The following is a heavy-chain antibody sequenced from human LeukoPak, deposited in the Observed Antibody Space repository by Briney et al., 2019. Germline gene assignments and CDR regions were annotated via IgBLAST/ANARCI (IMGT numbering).Heavy chain of an antibody. J-gene: IGHJ4*02. D-gene: IGHD5-24*01. CDR3: AGGRDSSQLYFDS. V-gene: IGHV3-11*04. CDR2: ISSSGDII. CDR1: GFTFTDHY. Sequence: PGGSLRLSCAASGFTFTDHYMSWVRQAPGKGLEWVSYISSSGDIIYYADSVKGRFTVSRDNAKSTLYLQMNSLAAEDTAVYYCAGGRDSSQLYFDSWGQGTLVTVSS.